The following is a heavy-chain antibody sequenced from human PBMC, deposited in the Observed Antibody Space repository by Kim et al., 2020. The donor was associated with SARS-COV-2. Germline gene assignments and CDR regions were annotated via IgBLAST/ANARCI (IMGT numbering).Heavy chain of an antibody. J-gene: IGHJ3*02. V-gene: IGHV3-20*01. CDR3: ARDHDMVRGVNDAFDI. CDR1: GFTFDDYG. CDR2: INWNGGST. Sequence: GGSLRLSCAASGFTFDDYGMSWVRQAPGKGLEWVSGINWNGGSTGYADSVKGRFTISRDNAKNSLYLQMNSLRAEDTALYHCARDHDMVRGVNDAFDIWGQGTMVTVSS. D-gene: IGHD3-10*01.